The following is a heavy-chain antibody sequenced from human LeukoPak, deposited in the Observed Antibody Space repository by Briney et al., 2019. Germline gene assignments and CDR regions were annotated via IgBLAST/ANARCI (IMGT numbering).Heavy chain of an antibody. CDR2: INSGGSGT. D-gene: IGHD7-27*01. CDR3: ATSLGPLTEY. V-gene: IGHV3-74*01. Sequence: GGSLRLSCEASGFTFSSYWMHWVRHTAGKGLVWVSRINSGGSGTSYADSVEGRFTISRDNAKNILYLQMNSLRAEDTALYYCATSLGPLTEYWGQGTLVTVSS. CDR1: GFTFSSYW. J-gene: IGHJ4*02.